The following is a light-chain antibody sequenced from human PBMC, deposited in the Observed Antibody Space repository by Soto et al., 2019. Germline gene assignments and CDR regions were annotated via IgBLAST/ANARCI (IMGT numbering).Light chain of an antibody. Sequence: QSALTRPASVSGSPGQSITISCTGTSSDLGGYNYGSWYQQHPGKAPKVMIYEVSNRPSGVSNRFSGSKSGNTASLTISGLQAEDDADYYCSSYTSSSTLVFGAGTTLTVL. CDR2: EVS. CDR3: SSYTSSSTLV. J-gene: IGLJ2*01. CDR1: SSDLGGYNY. V-gene: IGLV2-14*01.